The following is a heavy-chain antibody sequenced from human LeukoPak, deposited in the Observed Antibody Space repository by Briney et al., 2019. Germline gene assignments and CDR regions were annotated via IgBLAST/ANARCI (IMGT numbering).Heavy chain of an antibody. CDR3: ARSPSYSSSWQYY. J-gene: IGHJ4*02. CDR1: GYSFTRYW. Sequence: GESLKISCKGSGYSFTRYWIGRVRPMAGKRLEWMGIIYHGDSATRYSPSFQSQVTISADKSISTAYLQWSSLKASDTAMYYCARSPSYSSSWQYYWGQGTLVTAS. V-gene: IGHV5-51*01. CDR2: IYHGDSAT. D-gene: IGHD6-13*01.